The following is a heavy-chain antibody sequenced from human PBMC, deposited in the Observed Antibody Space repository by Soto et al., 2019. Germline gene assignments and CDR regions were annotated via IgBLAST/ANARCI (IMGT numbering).Heavy chain of an antibody. V-gene: IGHV3-74*01. CDR3: ARDPAPIGWYDY. D-gene: IGHD6-19*01. CDR2: INSDASST. Sequence: EVQLVESGGGLVQPGGSLRLPCAASGFTFSDYWMHWVRQAPGKGPVWVSRINSDASSTSYADSVKGRFTIFRDNAKNTLYLQMNSLRAEDTAVYYCARDPAPIGWYDYWGQGTLVTVSS. CDR1: GFTFSDYW. J-gene: IGHJ4*02.